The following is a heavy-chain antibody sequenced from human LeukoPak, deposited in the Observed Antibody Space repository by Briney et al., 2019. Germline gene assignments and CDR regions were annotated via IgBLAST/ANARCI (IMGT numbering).Heavy chain of an antibody. CDR1: GFTFSGYA. V-gene: IGHV3-23*01. CDR2: ISGRGDNT. D-gene: IGHD4-23*01. J-gene: IGHJ4*02. Sequence: PGGSLRLSCAASGFTFSGYAMSWVRQAPGKGLEGVSGISGRGDNTYYADSVKGRFTISRDNSKNTLRLQMNSLRDEDTAVYYCAKRVQGNTGPFHCWGQGTLASVSS. CDR3: AKRVQGNTGPFHC.